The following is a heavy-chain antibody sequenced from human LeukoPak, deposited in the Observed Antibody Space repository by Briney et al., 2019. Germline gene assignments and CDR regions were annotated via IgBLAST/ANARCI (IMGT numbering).Heavy chain of an antibody. V-gene: IGHV3-7*01. D-gene: IGHD2-15*01. CDR3: ARFGYVAAVDV. CDR2: INPAGSET. Sequence: PGGSLRLSCAASGFSFSAYWMTWVRQAPGTGLEWVASINPAGSETYYVDPVKGPFSISRGNAKNLVYLQMNSLRAEDTAVYHCARFGYVAAVDVWGQGAPVTVSS. CDR1: GFSFSAYW. J-gene: IGHJ4*02.